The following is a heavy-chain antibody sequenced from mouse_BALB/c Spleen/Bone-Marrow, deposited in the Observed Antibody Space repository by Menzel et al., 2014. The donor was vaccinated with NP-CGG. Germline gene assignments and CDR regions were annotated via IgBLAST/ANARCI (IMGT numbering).Heavy chain of an antibody. V-gene: IGHV1-7*01. J-gene: IGHJ3*01. CDR2: INPSTGYT. D-gene: IGHD2-2*01. CDR3: ARYHYGYDGFAY. Sequence: VKQVESGAELAKPGASVKMSCKASGYTFTSYWMHWVKQRPGQGLEWIGYINPSTGYTEYNQKFKDKATLTADKSSSTAYMQLSSLTSEDSAVYYCARYHYGYDGFAYWGQGTLVTVSA. CDR1: GYTFTSYW.